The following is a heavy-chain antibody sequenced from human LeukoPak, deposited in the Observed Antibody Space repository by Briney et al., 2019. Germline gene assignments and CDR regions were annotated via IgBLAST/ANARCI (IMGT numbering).Heavy chain of an antibody. CDR3: ARGATFGSTSSFRGWGENYYYGMDV. V-gene: IGHV4-39*01. D-gene: IGHD2-2*01. Sequence: SETLSLTCTVSGGSISSSSYYWGWIRQPPGKGLEWIGSIYYSGSTYYNPSLKSRVTISVDTSKNQFSLKLSSVTAADTAVYYCARGATFGSTSSFRGWGENYYYGMDVWGQGTTVTVSS. CDR2: IYYSGST. J-gene: IGHJ6*02. CDR1: GGSISSSSYY.